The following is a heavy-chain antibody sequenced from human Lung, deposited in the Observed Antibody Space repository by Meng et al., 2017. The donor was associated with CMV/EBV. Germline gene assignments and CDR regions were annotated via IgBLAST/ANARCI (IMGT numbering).Heavy chain of an antibody. CDR2: ISASGDST. Sequence: GESXKISCAASGFTFSTYAMRWVRQAPGKGLAWVSSISASGDSTYYADSVKGRFTISRDKFKNTRYLQMNTLKVEDTAIYYCEKGLFDPWRQGTLVTVSS. J-gene: IGHJ5*02. CDR1: GFTFSTYA. V-gene: IGHV3-23*01. CDR3: EKGLFDP.